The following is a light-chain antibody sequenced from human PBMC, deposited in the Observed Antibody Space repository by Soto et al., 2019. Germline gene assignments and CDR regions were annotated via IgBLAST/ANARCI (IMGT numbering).Light chain of an antibody. CDR2: GSS. CDR1: QRVNSNF. CDR3: QQYGYSPLLYT. V-gene: IGKV3-20*01. Sequence: EIVLTQSPGTLSLSPGERATLSCRTSQRVNSNFLAWYQQKPGQARRLLVYGSSTRAAGVPDRFSVSGFGTDFTLTISRLEPEDFAVYYCQQYGYSPLLYTCGQGTELGVK. J-gene: IGKJ2*01.